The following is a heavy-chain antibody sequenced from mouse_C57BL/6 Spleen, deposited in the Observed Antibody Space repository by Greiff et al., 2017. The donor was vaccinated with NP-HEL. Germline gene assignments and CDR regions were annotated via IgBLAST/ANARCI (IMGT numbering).Heavy chain of an antibody. CDR2: IHPNSGST. J-gene: IGHJ2*01. D-gene: IGHD1-1*01. V-gene: IGHV1-64*01. CDR1: GYTFTSYW. Sequence: VQLQESGAELVKPGASVKLSCKASGYTFTSYWMHWVKQRPGQGLEWIGMIHPNSGSTNYNEKFKSKATLTVDKSSSTAYMQLSSLTSEDSAVYYCARSGYYYGSSYPQYYFDYWGQGTTLTVSS. CDR3: ARSGYYYGSSYPQYYFDY.